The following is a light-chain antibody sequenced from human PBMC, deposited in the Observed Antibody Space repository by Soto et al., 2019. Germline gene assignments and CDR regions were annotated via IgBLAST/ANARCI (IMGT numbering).Light chain of an antibody. CDR3: SSYAGSNNLV. J-gene: IGLJ2*01. CDR1: SSDVGGYNY. CDR2: EVS. Sequence: HSALTQPPAASGSPGHSVTISCTGTSSDVGGYNYVAWYQQHPGKAPTLMIYEVSKRPSGVPDRFSGSKSGNTASLTVSGLQAEDEADYYCSSYAGSNNLVFGGGTKVTVL. V-gene: IGLV2-8*01.